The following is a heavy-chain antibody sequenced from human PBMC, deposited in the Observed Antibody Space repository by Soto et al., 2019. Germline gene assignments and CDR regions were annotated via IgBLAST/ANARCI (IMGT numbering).Heavy chain of an antibody. V-gene: IGHV4-30-2*01. CDR3: AVSGKAGMDV. J-gene: IGHJ6*01. CDR2: IYNSGNT. D-gene: IGHD3-10*01. CDR1: GGSITRGGYS. Sequence: QLQLQASGSGLVKPSQTLSLTCAVSGGSITRGGYSWSWIRQPHGKGLAWMGYIYNSGNTYYNPSLKSRVTISVDRSKNHFSLNLTSVTAADTAVYYCAVSGKAGMDVWGRGTTVTVSS.